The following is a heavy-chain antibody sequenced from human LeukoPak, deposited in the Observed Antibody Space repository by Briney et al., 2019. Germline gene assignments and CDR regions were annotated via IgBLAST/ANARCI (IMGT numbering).Heavy chain of an antibody. Sequence: ETLSLTCTVSGGSMSSYYWSWVRQAPGKGLEWVANIIQDGSEKYYVDSVEGRFTISRDNAKNAMYLQMNSLRAEDTALYYCARDLGGDYVFDYRGQGTLVTVSS. V-gene: IGHV3-7*05. D-gene: IGHD4-17*01. CDR1: GGSMSSYY. CDR2: IIQDGSEK. CDR3: ARDLGGDYVFDY. J-gene: IGHJ4*02.